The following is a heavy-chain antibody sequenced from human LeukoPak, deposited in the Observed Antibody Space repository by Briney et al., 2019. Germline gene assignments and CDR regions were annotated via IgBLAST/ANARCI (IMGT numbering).Heavy chain of an antibody. CDR2: INWNGGST. D-gene: IGHD3-10*01. CDR3: AKWGLLWFGSYFDY. J-gene: IGHJ4*02. Sequence: GGSLRLSCAASGFTFDDYGMSWVRQAPGKGLEWVSGINWNGGSTGYADSVKGRFTISRDNSKNTLYLQMNSLRAEDTAVYYCAKWGLLWFGSYFDYWGQGTLVTVSS. CDR1: GFTFDDYG. V-gene: IGHV3-20*04.